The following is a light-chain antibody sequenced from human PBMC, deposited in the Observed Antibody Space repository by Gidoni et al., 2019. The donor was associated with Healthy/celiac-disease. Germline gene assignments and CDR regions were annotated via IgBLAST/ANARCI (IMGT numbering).Light chain of an antibody. J-gene: IGKJ1*01. CDR3: QQYYSYPPA. CDR2: AAS. CDR1: QGISSY. V-gene: IGKV1-8*01. Sequence: AIRMTQSPSSLSASTGDRVTITCRASQGISSYLAWYQQKPGKAPKLLIYAASTLQSGVPSRFSGSGSGTDVTLTISCLQSEDFATYYCQQYYSYPPAFXXXTKVEIK.